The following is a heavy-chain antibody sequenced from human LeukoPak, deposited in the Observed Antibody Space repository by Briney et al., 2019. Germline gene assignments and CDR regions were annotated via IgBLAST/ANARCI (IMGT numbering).Heavy chain of an antibody. D-gene: IGHD1-14*01. Sequence: ASVKVSCKASAYTFTGYYMHWVRQAPGQGLEWMGWINPNSGGTNYAQKFQGRVTMTRDTSISTAYMELSRLRSDDTAVYYCTRATPSLNPLDYWGQGTLVTVSS. V-gene: IGHV1-2*02. J-gene: IGHJ4*02. CDR1: AYTFTGYY. CDR3: TRATPSLNPLDY. CDR2: INPNSGGT.